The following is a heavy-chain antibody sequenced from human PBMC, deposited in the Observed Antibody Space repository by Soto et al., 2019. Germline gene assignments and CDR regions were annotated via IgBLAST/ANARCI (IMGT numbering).Heavy chain of an antibody. CDR1: GFTLSSYV. D-gene: IGHD4-17*01. CDR3: ANGGGDLPVRSFDY. CDR2: ISGSGGST. V-gene: IGHV3-23*01. Sequence: EVQVLESGGGLVQPGGSLRLSCGASGFTLSSYVMTWVRQAPGKGLEWVSVISGSGGSTYYADSVKGRFTMSRDNSKNTLYLQMNSLRAEDTAVYYCANGGGDLPVRSFDYWGQGTLVTVSS. J-gene: IGHJ4*02.